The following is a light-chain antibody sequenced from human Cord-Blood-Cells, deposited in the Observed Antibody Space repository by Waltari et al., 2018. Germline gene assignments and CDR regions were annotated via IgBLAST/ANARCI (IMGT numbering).Light chain of an antibody. V-gene: IGKV4-1*01. Sequence: VMTQSPDSLAVSLGARATINCKSSQSVLYSSNNKNYLAWYQQKPGQPPKLLIYWASTRESGVPDRFSGSGSGTDFTLTISSLQAEDVAVYYCQQYYSTPLTFGQGTKVEIK. J-gene: IGKJ1*01. CDR1: QSVLYSSNNKNY. CDR3: QQYYSTPLT. CDR2: WAS.